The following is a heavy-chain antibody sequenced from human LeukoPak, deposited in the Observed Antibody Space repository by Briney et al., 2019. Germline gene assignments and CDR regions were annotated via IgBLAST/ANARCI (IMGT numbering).Heavy chain of an antibody. J-gene: IGHJ4*02. CDR2: INPSGGST. CDR3: ARVVQYNSGYFDY. V-gene: IGHV1-46*01. CDR1: GYTFTGYY. Sequence: ASVKVSCKASGYTFTGYYIHWVRQAPGQGLEWMGIINPSGGSTSYAQKFQGRVTMTRDMSTSTAYMELSRLTSEDTAVYYCARVVQYNSGYFDYWGQGTLVTVSS. D-gene: IGHD6-19*01.